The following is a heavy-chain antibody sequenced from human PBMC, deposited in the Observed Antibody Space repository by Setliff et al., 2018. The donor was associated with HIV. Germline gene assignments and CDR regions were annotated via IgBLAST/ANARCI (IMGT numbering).Heavy chain of an antibody. Sequence: GGSLRLSCAASGFTFSNYDMHWVRQAPGKGLEWVAVIWYDGSNKYYADSVTGRITISRDNSKNTLYLQMNSLKTEDTAVYYCTTQAVYYDFWRGYFGTSQPGYYMDVWGKGTTVTVSS. CDR2: IWYDGSNK. V-gene: IGHV3-33*03. D-gene: IGHD3-3*01. CDR3: TTQAVYYDFWRGYFGTSQPGYYMDV. CDR1: GFTFSNYD. J-gene: IGHJ6*03.